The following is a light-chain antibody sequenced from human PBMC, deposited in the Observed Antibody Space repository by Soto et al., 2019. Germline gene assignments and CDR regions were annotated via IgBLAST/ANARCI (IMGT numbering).Light chain of an antibody. CDR1: QSVLFSINQKNY. J-gene: IGKJ1*01. Sequence: DIVLTQSPDSVAVSLGERATINCKSSQSVLFSINQKNYLAWYYQKPGQPPKLLIYWASIRESGVPTRFSGSGSGTNFTLTISSLQAEDAADYYCQQYYTTPPTFGLGTKVEVK. CDR2: WAS. V-gene: IGKV4-1*01. CDR3: QQYYTTPPT.